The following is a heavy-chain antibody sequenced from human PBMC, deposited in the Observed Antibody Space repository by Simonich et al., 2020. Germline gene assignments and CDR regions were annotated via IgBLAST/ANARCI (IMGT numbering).Heavy chain of an antibody. CDR1: GGSNSSYY. D-gene: IGHD3-3*01. Sequence: ESGPGLVKPSETLSLTCTVSGGSNSSYYWSWIRQPPGKGLEWIGYIYYSGRPNYNPSLKSRVTISVDTSKNQFSLKLSSVTAADTAVYYCARRTTGITIFGVVTNYWYFDLWGRGTLVTVSS. V-gene: IGHV4-59*12. J-gene: IGHJ2*01. CDR3: ARRTTGITIFGVVTNYWYFDL. CDR2: IYYSGRP.